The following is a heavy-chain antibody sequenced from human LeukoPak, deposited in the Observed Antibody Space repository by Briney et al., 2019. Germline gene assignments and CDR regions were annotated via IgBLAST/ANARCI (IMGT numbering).Heavy chain of an antibody. V-gene: IGHV4-30-2*01. CDR2: IYHSGST. CDR1: GGSISSGGYY. J-gene: IGHJ4*02. CDR3: ARDCIVGANDLCY. D-gene: IGHD1-26*01. Sequence: PSETLSLTCTVSGGSISSGGYYWSWIRQPPGKGLEWIGYIYHSGSTYYNPSLKSRVTISVDRSKNQFSLKLSSVTAADTAVYYCARDCIVGANDLCYWGQGTLVTVSS.